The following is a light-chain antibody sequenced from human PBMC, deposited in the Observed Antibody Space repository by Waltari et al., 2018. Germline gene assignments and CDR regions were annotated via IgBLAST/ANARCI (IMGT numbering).Light chain of an antibody. Sequence: DIQMTQSPSTLSASVGDRVTITCRASPSISSWLAWYQQKPGKAPKLLIYKASSLESGVPSRFSGSGSGTEFTLTISSLQPDDFATYYCQQYNSYSPERTFGQGTKVEIK. CDR1: PSISSW. CDR2: KAS. CDR3: QQYNSYSPERT. V-gene: IGKV1-5*03. J-gene: IGKJ1*01.